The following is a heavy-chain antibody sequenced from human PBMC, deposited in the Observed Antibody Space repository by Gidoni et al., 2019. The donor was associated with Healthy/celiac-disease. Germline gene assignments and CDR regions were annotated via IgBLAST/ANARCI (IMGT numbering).Heavy chain of an antibody. V-gene: IGHV3-23*01. D-gene: IGHD2-2*01. CDR2: ISGSCGST. CDR1: GFTFSSYA. CDR3: ARLGAIQDIVVVPGRHFDY. Sequence: EVQLLESGGGLVQPGGSLRLSCAASGFTFSSYAMSWVRQAPGKGLEWVSAISGSCGSTYYADSVKGRFTISRDNSKNTLYLQMNSLRAEDTAVYYCARLGAIQDIVVVPGRHFDYWGQGTLVTVSS. J-gene: IGHJ4*02.